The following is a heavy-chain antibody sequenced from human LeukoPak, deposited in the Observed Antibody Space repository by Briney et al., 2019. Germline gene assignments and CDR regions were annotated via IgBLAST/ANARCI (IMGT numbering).Heavy chain of an antibody. V-gene: IGHV4-59*12. J-gene: IGHJ4*02. CDR2: IYYSGST. CDR1: GGSISSYY. CDR3: AGGSTPKLPYSSTGFRY. Sequence: SETPSLTCTVSGGSISSYYWSWIRQPPGKGLEWIGYIYYSGSTNYNPSLKSRVTISVDTSKNQFSLKLSSVTAADTAVYYCAGGSTPKLPYSSTGFRYWGQGTLVTVSS. D-gene: IGHD6-13*01.